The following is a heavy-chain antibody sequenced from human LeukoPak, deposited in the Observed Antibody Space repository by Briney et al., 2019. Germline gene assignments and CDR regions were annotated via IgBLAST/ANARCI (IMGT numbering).Heavy chain of an antibody. CDR2: IYPGDSDT. V-gene: IGHV5-51*01. J-gene: IGHJ6*03. D-gene: IGHD5-18*01. CDR1: GYSFTSYW. Sequence: GESLKISCKGSGYSFTSYWIGWVRQVPGKGLEWMGIIYPGDSDTRYSPSFQGQVTISADKSISTAYLQWSSLKASDTAMYYCARHAIQLWTGMYYYMDVWGKGTTVTVSS. CDR3: ARHAIQLWTGMYYYMDV.